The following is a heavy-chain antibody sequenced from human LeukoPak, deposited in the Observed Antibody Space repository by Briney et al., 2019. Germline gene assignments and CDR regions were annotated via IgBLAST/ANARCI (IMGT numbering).Heavy chain of an antibody. V-gene: IGHV1-69*06. CDR2: ISPIFATA. CDR3: ARVSFTNWNYYYYYMDV. Sequence: ASVKVSCKASGGTFSSDAIVGVRQAPGQGLEWMGGISPIFATANYAQKFQGRPTITADTSTSTAYMELSSLRSEDTAVYFCARVSFTNWNYYYYYMDVWGKGTTVTVSS. CDR1: GGTFSSDA. D-gene: IGHD1-20*01. J-gene: IGHJ6*03.